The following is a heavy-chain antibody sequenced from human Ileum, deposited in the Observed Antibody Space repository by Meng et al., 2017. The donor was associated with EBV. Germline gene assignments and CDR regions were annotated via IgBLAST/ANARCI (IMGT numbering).Heavy chain of an antibody. CDR1: GGAITSYSYY. J-gene: IGHJ5*02. D-gene: IGHD2-21*02. V-gene: IGHV4-39*01. CDR2: IYHTGST. CDR3: ARRDTAWFNP. Sequence: QWHLQESAPGLVKPSETLSLTCSVSGGAITSYSYYWGWIRQPPGKGLEWIATIYHTGSTYYNPSLKSRVTISVDTSKNEFSLKVTSVTAADTALYYCARRDTAWFNPWGRGTLVTVSS.